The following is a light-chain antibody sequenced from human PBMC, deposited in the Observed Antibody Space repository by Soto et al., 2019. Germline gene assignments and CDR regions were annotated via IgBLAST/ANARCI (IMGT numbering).Light chain of an antibody. V-gene: IGKV1-12*01. Sequence: DIQMTQSPSSVSASVGDRVTNTCRASQDISSWLAWYQQKPGKAPKLLIYAASSLQSGVPSRFSGSASGTDFTLTINTLQPEDFATYYCQQTSSFPLTFGGGTKVEI. CDR3: QQTSSFPLT. CDR1: QDISSW. CDR2: AAS. J-gene: IGKJ4*01.